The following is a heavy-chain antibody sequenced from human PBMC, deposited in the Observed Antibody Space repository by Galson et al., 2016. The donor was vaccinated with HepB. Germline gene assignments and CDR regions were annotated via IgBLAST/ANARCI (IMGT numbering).Heavy chain of an antibody. CDR1: GFTFSSYA. D-gene: IGHD7-27*01. J-gene: IGHJ4*02. CDR2: ISGSGGST. CDR3: TRVKELGRGFHS. Sequence: LRLSCAASGFTFSSYAMSWVRQAPGKGLEWVSAISGSGGSTYYADSVKGRFTISRDNYKNTLYLQMNSLRAEDTAVYYCTRVKELGRGFHSWGQGTLVIVSS. V-gene: IGHV3-23*01.